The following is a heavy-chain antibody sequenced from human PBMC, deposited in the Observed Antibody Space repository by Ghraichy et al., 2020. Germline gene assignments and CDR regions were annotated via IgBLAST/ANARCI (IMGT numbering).Heavy chain of an antibody. V-gene: IGHV3-66*02. D-gene: IGHD3-10*01. Sequence: GGSLRLSCAASGFTVSSNYMSWVRQAPGKGLEWVSVIYSGGSTYYADSVKGRFTISRDNSKNTLYLQMNSLRAEDTAVYYCARDNSGIGPRYFDYWVQGTLVTVSS. CDR3: ARDNSGIGPRYFDY. CDR2: IYSGGST. J-gene: IGHJ4*02. CDR1: GFTVSSNY.